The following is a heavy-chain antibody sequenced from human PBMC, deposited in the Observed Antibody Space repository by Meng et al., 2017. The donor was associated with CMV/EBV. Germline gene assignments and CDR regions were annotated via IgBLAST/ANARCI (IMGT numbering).Heavy chain of an antibody. CDR1: GCPIRSSY. CDR2: IYTSEST. V-gene: IGHV4-4*07. J-gene: IGHJ4*02. D-gene: IGHD6-19*01. Sequence: APGPGNTSMTLSPPCTVSGCPIRSSYGGWTRQPAGKGLEWIGRIYTSESTNYNPSLKSRVTMSVDTSKDQFSLKLSSVTAADAAVYYCARDSSGWYPHFDYWGQGTLVTVSS. CDR3: ARDSSGWYPHFDY.